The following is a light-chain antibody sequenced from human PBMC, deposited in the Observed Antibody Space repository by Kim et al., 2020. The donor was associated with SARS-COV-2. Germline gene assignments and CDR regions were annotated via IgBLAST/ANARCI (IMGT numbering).Light chain of an antibody. CDR1: SANVGNQG. CDR2: RGN. V-gene: IGLV10-54*01. CDR3: SSWDTSLNTWL. J-gene: IGLJ3*02. Sequence: QAVKITCTGNSANVGNQGAVWLQQHQSRPPRHLSYRGNNRPSGISERFSASRSGNTGSLTITGHQPEDEADYYCSSWDTSLNTWLFGGGTQLTVL.